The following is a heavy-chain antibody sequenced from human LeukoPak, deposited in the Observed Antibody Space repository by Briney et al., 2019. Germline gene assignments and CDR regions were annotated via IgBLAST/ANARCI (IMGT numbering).Heavy chain of an antibody. V-gene: IGHV3-13*01. CDR1: GFTFSSYD. CDR3: ARGDDYGGNSDFDF. J-gene: IGHJ4*02. D-gene: IGHD4-23*01. Sequence: GGSLRLSCAASGFTFSSYDMHWVRQATGKGLEWVSAIGTAGDTYYPGSVKGRFTISRENAKNSLYLQMNSLRAGDTAVYYCARGDDYGGNSDFDFWGQGTLVTVSS. CDR2: IGTAGDT.